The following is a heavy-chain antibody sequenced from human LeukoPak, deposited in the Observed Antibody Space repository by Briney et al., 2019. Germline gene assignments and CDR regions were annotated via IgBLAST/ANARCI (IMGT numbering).Heavy chain of an antibody. V-gene: IGHV4-59*12. Sequence: SETLSLTCTVSGGSISSYYWSWIRQPPGKGLEWIGYSYYSGSTNYNPSLKSRVTISVDTSKNQFSLKLSSVTAADTAVYYCARCEAAYDILTGYSNDAFDIWGQGTMVTVSS. CDR3: ARCEAAYDILTGYSNDAFDI. D-gene: IGHD3-9*01. CDR1: GGSISSYY. CDR2: SYYSGST. J-gene: IGHJ3*02.